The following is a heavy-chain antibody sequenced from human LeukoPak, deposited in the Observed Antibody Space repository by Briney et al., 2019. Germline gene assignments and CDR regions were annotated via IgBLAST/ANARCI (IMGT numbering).Heavy chain of an antibody. CDR1: GGSISSYY. CDR3: ARLTRRSGNYFDY. J-gene: IGHJ4*02. CDR2: IYYGGNT. D-gene: IGHD1-1*01. Sequence: PSETLSLTCTVSGGSISSYYWSWIRQPPGKGLEWIGYIYYGGNTNYNPSLQSRVTISVDTSKSQFSLKLSSVTAADTAVYYCARLTRRSGNYFDYWGQGTLVTVSS. V-gene: IGHV4-59*01.